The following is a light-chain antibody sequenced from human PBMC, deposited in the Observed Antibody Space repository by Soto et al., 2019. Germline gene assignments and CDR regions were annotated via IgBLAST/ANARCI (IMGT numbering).Light chain of an antibody. CDR3: QQYGSSFSIT. J-gene: IGKJ5*01. CDR2: GAS. CDR1: QSVSSSY. Sequence: VVTQSPGTLSLSPGERATLSCRASQSVSSSYLAWYQQKPGQAPRLLIYGASTRATGIPDRFSGSGSGTDFTLTISRLEPEDFAVYYCQQYGSSFSITFGQGTRLEIK. V-gene: IGKV3-20*01.